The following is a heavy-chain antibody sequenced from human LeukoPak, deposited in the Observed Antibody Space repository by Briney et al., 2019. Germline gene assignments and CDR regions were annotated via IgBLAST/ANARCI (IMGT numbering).Heavy chain of an antibody. Sequence: AGGSLRLSCAASGFTLRSNYMSWVRQAPGKGLERDTVIYICCNTYFSSSVKGTFPLSRDNSKNTLYLHMNSLRAEDTAVYYCARPWTIFGERYFDLWGRGTLVTVSS. V-gene: IGHV3-66*01. D-gene: IGHD3-3*01. J-gene: IGHJ2*01. CDR3: ARPWTIFGERYFDL. CDR1: GFTLRSNY. CDR2: IYICCNT.